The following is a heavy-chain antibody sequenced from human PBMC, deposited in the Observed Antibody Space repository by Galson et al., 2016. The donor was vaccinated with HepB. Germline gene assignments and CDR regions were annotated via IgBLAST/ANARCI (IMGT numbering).Heavy chain of an antibody. CDR2: IIPFFATS. J-gene: IGHJ4*02. D-gene: IGHD4-17*01. Sequence: SVKVSCKAAGGRLSRLVISWLRQAPGQAPEWMGGIIPFFATSNYAQKFQGRVTITADESTGSSYLELTNLKSEDTAIYYCARWAGDYGRGYFDFWGQGTLLIVSS. V-gene: IGHV1-69*13. CDR3: ARWAGDYGRGYFDF. CDR1: GGRLSRLV.